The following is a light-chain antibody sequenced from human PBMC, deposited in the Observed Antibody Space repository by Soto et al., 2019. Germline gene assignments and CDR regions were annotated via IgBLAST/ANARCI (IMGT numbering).Light chain of an antibody. CDR1: HSVDSN. V-gene: IGKV3-15*01. CDR3: QQYNNWPIT. Sequence: EVVLTQSPGTLSLSPGERATLSCRTSHSVDSNLAWYQQKPGQTPRLLIYGASTRATGIPARFSGSGSGTEFTLTISSLQSEDFVVYYCQQYNNWPITFGQGTRLEIK. CDR2: GAS. J-gene: IGKJ5*01.